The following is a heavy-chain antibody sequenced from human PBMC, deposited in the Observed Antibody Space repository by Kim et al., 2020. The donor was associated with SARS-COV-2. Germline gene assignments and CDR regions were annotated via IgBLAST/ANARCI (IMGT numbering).Heavy chain of an antibody. D-gene: IGHD6-19*01. CDR3: AKDPDSSGWLPNFDY. J-gene: IGHJ4*02. V-gene: IGHV3-30*02. Sequence: DALKGRFTISIDNSKNTLYLQMNSLRAEDTAVYYCAKDPDSSGWLPNFDYWGQGTLVTVSS.